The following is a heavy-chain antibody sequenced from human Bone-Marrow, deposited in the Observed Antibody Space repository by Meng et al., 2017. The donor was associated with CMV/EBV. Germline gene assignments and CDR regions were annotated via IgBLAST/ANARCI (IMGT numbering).Heavy chain of an antibody. CDR1: GFTFSSYW. Sequence: GESLKISCAASGFTFSSYWMSWVRQAPGKGLEWVANIKQDGSEKYYVDSVKGRFTISRDNAKNSLYLQMNSLRAEDTAVYYCARAPDNWNYVPSDYWGQGTLVTVSS. J-gene: IGHJ4*02. D-gene: IGHD1-7*01. V-gene: IGHV3-7*01. CDR3: ARAPDNWNYVPSDY. CDR2: IKQDGSEK.